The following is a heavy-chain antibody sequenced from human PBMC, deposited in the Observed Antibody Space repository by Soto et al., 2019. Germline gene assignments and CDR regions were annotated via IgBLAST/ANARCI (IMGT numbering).Heavy chain of an antibody. CDR1: GDSVSSNSAA. Sequence: PSQTLSLTCAISGDSVSSNSAAWNWIRQSPSRGLEWLGRTYYRSKWYDDYAVSVKSRITVNPDTSKNQFSLQLNSVTPEDTAVYYCARGVTIFGVPSMDYWGQGTLVTLSS. J-gene: IGHJ4*02. V-gene: IGHV6-1*01. CDR2: TYYRSKWYD. CDR3: ARGVTIFGVPSMDY. D-gene: IGHD3-3*01.